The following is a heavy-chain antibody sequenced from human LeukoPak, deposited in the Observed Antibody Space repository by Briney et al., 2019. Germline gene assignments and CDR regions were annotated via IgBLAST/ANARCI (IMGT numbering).Heavy chain of an antibody. CDR3: ARDRNAFDY. Sequence: GGSLRLSCAASGFSFSSYSLNWVRQAPGKGLEWVSYVSGSGSIIYYADSVKGRFTISRDNAKNSLYLQMNSLRDEDTAVYYCARDRNAFDYWGQGTLVTISS. CDR1: GFSFSSYS. J-gene: IGHJ4*02. CDR2: VSGSGSII. D-gene: IGHD4-11*01. V-gene: IGHV3-48*02.